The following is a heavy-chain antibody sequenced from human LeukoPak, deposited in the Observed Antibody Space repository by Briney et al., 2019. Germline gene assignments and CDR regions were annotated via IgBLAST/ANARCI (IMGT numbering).Heavy chain of an antibody. V-gene: IGHV4-39*07. CDR2: IYYSGST. D-gene: IGHD3-9*01. J-gene: IGHJ2*01. CDR3: ARGEYDTHYWYFDL. Sequence: PSETLSLTCTVSGGSISSSSYHWGWIRQPPGKGLEWIGSIYYSGSTYYNPSLKSRVTISVDTSKNQFSLKLSSVTAADTAVYYCARGEYDTHYWYFDLWGRGTLVTVSS. CDR1: GGSISSSSYH.